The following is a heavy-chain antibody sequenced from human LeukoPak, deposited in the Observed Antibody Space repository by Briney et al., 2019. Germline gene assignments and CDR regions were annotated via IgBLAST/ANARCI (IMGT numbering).Heavy chain of an antibody. J-gene: IGHJ4*02. CDR2: INRDGSGK. V-gene: IGHV3-7*03. D-gene: IGHD1-26*01. Sequence: GGSLRLSCAGSGLTFINYWMTWVRQVPGKGLEWVANINRDGSGKYYLPSVRGRFTISKDDAKDSLYLQMDSLRPGDTAIYYCARVEYSGNGNLYWGQGTLVTVSS. CDR1: GLTFINYW. CDR3: ARVEYSGNGNLY.